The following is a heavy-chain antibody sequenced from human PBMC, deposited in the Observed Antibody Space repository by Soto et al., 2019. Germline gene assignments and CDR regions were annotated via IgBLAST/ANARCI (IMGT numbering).Heavy chain of an antibody. J-gene: IGHJ4*02. CDR3: AHRQAQGIGLAGTFDS. V-gene: IGHV2-5*02. Sequence: QITLKESGPTLVKPTQTLTLTCTFSGFSFSTTGVGVGWIRQPPGKALEWLALIYWDDDKRYSPSLKSRLTITKDTSKNQVVLTMTNMDPVDTVTYYCAHRQAQGIGLAGTFDSWGQGTLVTVSS. D-gene: IGHD6-19*01. CDR2: IYWDDDK. CDR1: GFSFSTTGVG.